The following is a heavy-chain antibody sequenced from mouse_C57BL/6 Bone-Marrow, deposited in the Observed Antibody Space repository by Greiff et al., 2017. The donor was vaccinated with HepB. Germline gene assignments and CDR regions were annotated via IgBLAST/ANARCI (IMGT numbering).Heavy chain of an antibody. CDR3: FIYYYGSSSIDGAMDY. CDR2: IDPENGDT. D-gene: IGHD1-1*01. CDR1: GFNIKDDY. V-gene: IGHV14-4*01. J-gene: IGHJ4*01. Sequence: EVRLQQSGAELVRPGASVKLSCTASGFNIKDDYMHWVKQRPEQGLEWIGWIDPENGDTEYASKFQGKATITADTSSNTAYLQLSSLTSEDTAVYYGFIYYYGSSSIDGAMDYWGQGTSVTVSS.